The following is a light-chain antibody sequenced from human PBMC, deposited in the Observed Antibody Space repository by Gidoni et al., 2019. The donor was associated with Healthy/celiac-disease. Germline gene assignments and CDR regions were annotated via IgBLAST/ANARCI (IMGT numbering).Light chain of an antibody. CDR3: AAWDDSLSGVV. CDR2: RNN. CDR1: SSNIGSNY. V-gene: IGLV1-47*01. Sequence: QSVLTKAPSASGTPGQRVTISCSGRSSNIGSNYVYWYQQLPGTAPTLLIYRNNQRPSGVPDRFSGSKSGTSASLAISGLRSEDEADYYCAAWDDSLSGVVFGGGTKLTVL. J-gene: IGLJ2*01.